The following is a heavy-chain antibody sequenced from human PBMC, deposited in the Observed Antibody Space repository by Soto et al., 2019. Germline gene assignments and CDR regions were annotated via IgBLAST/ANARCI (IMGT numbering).Heavy chain of an antibody. V-gene: IGHV3-23*01. CDR1: GFTFSSYA. Sequence: PGGSLRLSCAASGFTFSSYAMSWVRQAPGKGLEWVSAISGSGGSTYYADSVKGRFTISRDNSKNTLYLQMNSLRAEDTAVYYCAKMGPRFYDFWSGSPRAFDIWGQGTMVTVSS. J-gene: IGHJ3*02. CDR3: AKMGPRFYDFWSGSPRAFDI. D-gene: IGHD3-3*01. CDR2: ISGSGGST.